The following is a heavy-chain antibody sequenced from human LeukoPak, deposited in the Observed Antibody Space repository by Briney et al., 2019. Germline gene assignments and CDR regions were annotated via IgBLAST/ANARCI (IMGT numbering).Heavy chain of an antibody. CDR3: ARGITIFGRYYYYGMDV. D-gene: IGHD3-3*01. J-gene: IGHJ6*02. V-gene: IGHV3-21*01. CDR2: ISSSSSYI. CDR1: GFTFSSYS. Sequence: GGSLRLSCAASGFTFSSYSMNWVRQAPGKGLEWVSSISSSSSYIYYADSVKGRFTISRDNAKNSLYLQMNSLRAEDTAVYYCARGITIFGRYYYYGMDVWGQGTTVTVSS.